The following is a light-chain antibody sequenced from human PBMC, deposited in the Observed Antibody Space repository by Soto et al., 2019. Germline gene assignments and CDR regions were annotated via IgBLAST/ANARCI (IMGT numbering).Light chain of an antibody. Sequence: EIVLTQSPATLSVSPGEIATLSFSASRSVGSLLAWYQQKPGQAPRLLIYRASSRATGISGSFSGSGSGTEFTLTITSLQSEDFAVYYCQQYNEWPITFGQGTRLEIK. V-gene: IGKV3-15*01. CDR1: RSVGSL. J-gene: IGKJ5*01. CDR2: RAS. CDR3: QQYNEWPIT.